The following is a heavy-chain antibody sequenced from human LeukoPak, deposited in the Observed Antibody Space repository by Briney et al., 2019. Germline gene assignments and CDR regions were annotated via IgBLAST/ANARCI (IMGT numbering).Heavy chain of an antibody. Sequence: GASVKVSCKASGYTFTGYYMHWVRQAPGQGLEWMGWINPNSGGTNYAQKFQGRVTMTRDTSISTAYMELSRLRSDDTAVYYCARGLGSSPSLRFDPWGQGTLVTVSS. D-gene: IGHD6-6*01. CDR2: INPNSGGT. V-gene: IGHV1-2*02. CDR3: ARGLGSSPSLRFDP. J-gene: IGHJ5*02. CDR1: GYTFTGYY.